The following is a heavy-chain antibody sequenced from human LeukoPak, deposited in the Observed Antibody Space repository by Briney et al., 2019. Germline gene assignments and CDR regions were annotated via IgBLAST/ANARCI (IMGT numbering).Heavy chain of an antibody. V-gene: IGHV3-33*01. J-gene: IGHJ6*03. CDR2: IWYDGSNK. CDR3: ARVSGPHYYYYYMDV. Sequence: GRSLRLSCAASGFTFSSYGMHWVRQAPGKGLEWVAVIWYDGSNKYYADSVKGRFTISRDNSKNTLYPQMNSLRAEDTAVYYCARVSGPHYYYYYMDVWGKGTTVTVSS. D-gene: IGHD3-10*01. CDR1: GFTFSSYG.